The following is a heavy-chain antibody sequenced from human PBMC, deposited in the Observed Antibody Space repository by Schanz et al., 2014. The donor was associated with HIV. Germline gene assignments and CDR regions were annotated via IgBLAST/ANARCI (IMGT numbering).Heavy chain of an antibody. Sequence: VQLVESGGGVVQPGRSLRLSCTASGFTFSSSGMHWVRQAPGKGLEWISSISSTSSSIYYASSVRGRFSISRDNAKNSLFLQMTSLGDDDTAVYYCARGDPYYFDNWGQGTLVTVSS. CDR2: ISSTSSSI. CDR3: ARGDPYYFDN. V-gene: IGHV3-21*01. CDR1: GFTFSSSG. J-gene: IGHJ4*02.